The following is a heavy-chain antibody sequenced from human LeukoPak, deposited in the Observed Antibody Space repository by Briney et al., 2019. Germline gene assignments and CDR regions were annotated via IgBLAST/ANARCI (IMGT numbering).Heavy chain of an antibody. CDR1: GGSISSSSYY. V-gene: IGHV4-39*01. Sequence: SSETLSLTCTVSGGSISSSSYYWGWIRQPPGKGLEWIGSIYYSGSTYFNPSLKSRVTISVDTSKNQFSLKLSSVTAADTAVYYCARSMDYWGQGTLVTVSS. J-gene: IGHJ4*02. CDR3: ARSMDY. CDR2: IYYSGST.